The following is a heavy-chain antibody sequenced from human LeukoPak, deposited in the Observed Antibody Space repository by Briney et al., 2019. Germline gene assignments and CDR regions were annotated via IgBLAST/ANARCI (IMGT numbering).Heavy chain of an antibody. CDR2: IFTSGIA. CDR1: GGSISLYY. V-gene: IGHV4-4*07. Sequence: SETLSLTCTVSGGSISLYYWHWIRQPAGKGLEWIGRIFTSGIANYNPSLKSRVTMSVDTSKGQFSLALSSVTAADTAVYYCAREISGSYYNPLGYMDVWGKGTTVTVAS. D-gene: IGHD3-10*01. J-gene: IGHJ6*03. CDR3: AREISGSYYNPLGYMDV.